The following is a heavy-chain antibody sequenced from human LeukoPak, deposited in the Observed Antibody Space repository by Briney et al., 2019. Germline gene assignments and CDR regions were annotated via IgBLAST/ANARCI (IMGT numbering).Heavy chain of an antibody. Sequence: ASVKVSCKAFGGTFSSYAISWVRQAPGQGLEWMGGIIPIFGTANYAQKFQGRVTITADESTSTAYMELSSLRSEDTAVYYCARDNAAGSYYNRYNWCDPWGQGTLVTVSS. CDR3: ARDNAAGSYYNRYNWCDP. D-gene: IGHD3-10*01. CDR1: GGTFSSYA. V-gene: IGHV1-69*01. J-gene: IGHJ5*02. CDR2: IIPIFGTA.